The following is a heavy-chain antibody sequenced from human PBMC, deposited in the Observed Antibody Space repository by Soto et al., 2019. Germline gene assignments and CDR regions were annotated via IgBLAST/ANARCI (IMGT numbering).Heavy chain of an antibody. CDR1: GFTFSSYE. Sequence: EVQLVESGGGLVQPGGSLRLSCAASGFTFSSYETNWVRQAPGKGLEWVSYISSSGSTIYYADSVKGRFTISRVNAKNSLYLQMNSLRAEDTAVYYCARGADYYDSSGYADYWGQGTLVTVSS. D-gene: IGHD3-22*01. J-gene: IGHJ4*02. CDR2: ISSSGSTI. CDR3: ARGADYYDSSGYADY. V-gene: IGHV3-48*03.